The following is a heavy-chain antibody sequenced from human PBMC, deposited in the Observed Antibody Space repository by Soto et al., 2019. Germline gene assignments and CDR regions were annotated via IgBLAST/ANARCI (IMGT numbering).Heavy chain of an antibody. CDR1: GDSITNYY. V-gene: IGHV4-59*01. CDR2: IYYTGST. Sequence: ETLSLTCTVSGDSITNYYWSWIRQPPWKGLEWVGNIYYTGSTNYNPSLKSRVTISIETSKNQFSLRLSSVTAADTAVYYCARDSRVPTWGQGTLVTVSS. CDR3: ARDSRVPT. J-gene: IGHJ5*02.